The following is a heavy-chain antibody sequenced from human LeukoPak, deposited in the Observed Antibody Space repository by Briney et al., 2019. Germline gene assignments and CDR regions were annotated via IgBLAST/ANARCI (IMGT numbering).Heavy chain of an antibody. CDR3: ASRPYDILTGYYPPDY. CDR1: GFTFSSYA. D-gene: IGHD3-9*01. J-gene: IGHJ4*02. V-gene: IGHV3-23*01. CDR2: ISGSGGST. Sequence: GGSLRLSCAASGFTFSSYAMSWVRQAPGKGLEWVSAISGSGGSTYYADSVKGRFTISRDNSKNTLYLQMNSLRAEDTAVYYCASRPYDILTGYYPPDYWGQGTLVTVPS.